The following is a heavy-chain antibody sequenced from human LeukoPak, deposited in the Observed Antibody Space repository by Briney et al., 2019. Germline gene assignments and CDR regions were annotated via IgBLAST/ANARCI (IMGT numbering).Heavy chain of an antibody. CDR1: GFTFSNAW. CDR2: IKSKTDGGTT. Sequence: GGPLRLSCAASGFTFSNAWMSWVRQAPGKGLEWVGRIKSKTDGGTTDYAAPVKGRFTISRDDSKNTLYLQMNSLKTEDTAVYYCTTTYSGYDFDYWGQGTLVTVSS. J-gene: IGHJ4*02. CDR3: TTTYSGYDFDY. V-gene: IGHV3-15*01. D-gene: IGHD5-12*01.